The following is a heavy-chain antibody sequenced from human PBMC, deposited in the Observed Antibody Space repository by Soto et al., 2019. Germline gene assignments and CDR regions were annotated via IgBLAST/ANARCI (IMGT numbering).Heavy chain of an antibody. Sequence: QVQLVQSGAEEKKPGASVKVSCKASGYTFTNYAMHWVRQAPGQRLEWMGWINAGNGNTKCSQKFQGRVTITRDTSASTAYMELSSLTSEDTAVYHCASSATTADYYYGMDVWGQGTTVTVSS. CDR1: GYTFTNYA. CDR2: INAGNGNT. D-gene: IGHD1-26*01. V-gene: IGHV1-3*05. CDR3: ASSATTADYYYGMDV. J-gene: IGHJ6*02.